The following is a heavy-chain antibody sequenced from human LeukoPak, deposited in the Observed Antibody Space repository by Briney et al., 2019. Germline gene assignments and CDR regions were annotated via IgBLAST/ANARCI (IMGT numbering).Heavy chain of an antibody. V-gene: IGHV3-23*01. J-gene: IGHJ4*02. Sequence: GGSLRLSCAASGFTFSSYSMNWVRQAPGKGLEWVSAISGSGGSTYYADSVKGRFTISRDNSKNTLYLQMNSLRAEDTAVYYCAKAGEYSSSWAYWGQGTLVTVSS. D-gene: IGHD6-13*01. CDR1: GFTFSSYS. CDR3: AKAGEYSSSWAY. CDR2: ISGSGGST.